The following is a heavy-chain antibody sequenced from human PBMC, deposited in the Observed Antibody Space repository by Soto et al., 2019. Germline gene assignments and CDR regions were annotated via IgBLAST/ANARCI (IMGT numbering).Heavy chain of an antibody. Sequence: SETLSLTCTVSGGSISRDNYYWSWIRQPPGKGLEWVGYISYTGSTDYNPSLKSRVTVSVDASKNQFSLKLSSVTAADTAVYYCARVFYYFDYWGQGTLVTVSS. CDR2: ISYTGST. CDR1: GGSISRDNYY. CDR3: ARVFYYFDY. J-gene: IGHJ4*02. V-gene: IGHV4-61*01.